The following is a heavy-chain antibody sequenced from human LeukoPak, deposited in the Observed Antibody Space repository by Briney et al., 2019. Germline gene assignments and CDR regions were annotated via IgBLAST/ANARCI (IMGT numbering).Heavy chain of an antibody. D-gene: IGHD3-22*01. CDR2: IYSGGST. J-gene: IGHJ4*02. V-gene: IGHV3-66*02. Sequence: ETLSLTCTVSGGSISSGGYYWSWIRQAPGKGLEWVSVIYSGGSTYYADSVKGRFTISRDNSKNTLYLQMNSLRAEDTAVYYCAPYYYDSSGYWHYFDYWGQGTLVTVSS. CDR3: APYYYDSSGYWHYFDY. CDR1: GGSISSGGYY.